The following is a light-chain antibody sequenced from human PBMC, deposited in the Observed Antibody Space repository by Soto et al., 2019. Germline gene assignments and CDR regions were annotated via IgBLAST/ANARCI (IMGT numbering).Light chain of an antibody. CDR3: SSYTSSSTVV. Sequence: QSALTQPASVSGSPGQSITISCTGTSSDVGGYNYVSWYQQHPGKAPKLMIYDVSNRPSGVSNRFSGSKSGNTASLTISGXXXXXXXXXYCSSYTSSSTVVFGGGTKVTVL. CDR1: SSDVGGYNY. V-gene: IGLV2-14*01. J-gene: IGLJ2*01. CDR2: DVS.